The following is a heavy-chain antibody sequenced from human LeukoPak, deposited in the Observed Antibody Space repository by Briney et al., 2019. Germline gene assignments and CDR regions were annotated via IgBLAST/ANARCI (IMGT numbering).Heavy chain of an antibody. J-gene: IGHJ4*02. CDR1: GFTFSSYA. V-gene: IGHV3-30*04. D-gene: IGHD2-2*01. CDR2: ISYDGSNK. Sequence: GGSLRLSCAASGFTFSSYAMHWVRKAPGKGLEWVAVISYDGSNKYCADSVKGRFTISRDNSKNTLYLQMNSLRAEDTAVYYCARDRTYQLPWEGFFDYWGQGTLVTVSS. CDR3: ARDRTYQLPWEGFFDY.